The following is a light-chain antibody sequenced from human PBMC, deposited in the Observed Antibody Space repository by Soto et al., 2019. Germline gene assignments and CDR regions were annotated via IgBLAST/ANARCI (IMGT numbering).Light chain of an antibody. V-gene: IGLV3-1*01. CDR3: QTWDNTTDV. CDR1: KLGDKY. J-gene: IGLJ1*01. Sequence: SYELTQPPSVSVSPGQTASITCSGDKLGDKYVSWYQQKPGQSPVLVIYQDNKRPSGIPERFSGSNSGNTATLTISGTQPMDEADYYCQTWDNTTDVFGTGTKVTVL. CDR2: QDN.